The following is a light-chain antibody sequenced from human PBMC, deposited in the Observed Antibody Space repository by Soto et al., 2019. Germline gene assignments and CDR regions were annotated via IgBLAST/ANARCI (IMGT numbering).Light chain of an antibody. CDR3: QHRSNWPPT. J-gene: IGKJ1*01. Sequence: EIVLTQSPATLSLSPGERAALSCRASQSVGSFLAWYQQKPGQAPRLLIYDASNRATDIPARFSGSGSGTDCTLTLSSLEPEDFAVYYCQHRSNWPPTFGQGTKVEI. V-gene: IGKV3-11*01. CDR1: QSVGSF. CDR2: DAS.